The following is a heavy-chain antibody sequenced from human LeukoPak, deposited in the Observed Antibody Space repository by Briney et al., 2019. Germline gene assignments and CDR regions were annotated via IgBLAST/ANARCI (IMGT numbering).Heavy chain of an antibody. J-gene: IGHJ6*02. CDR2: ISSSSSYI. CDR3: ARAIAVPAYYYCYGMDV. Sequence: GGSLRLSCAASGFTFSSYSMNWVRQAPGKGLEWVSSISSSSSYIYYADSVKGRFTISRDNAKNSLYLQMNSLRAEDTAVYYCARAIAVPAYYYCYGMDVWGQGTTVTVSS. CDR1: GFTFSSYS. V-gene: IGHV3-21*01. D-gene: IGHD6-19*01.